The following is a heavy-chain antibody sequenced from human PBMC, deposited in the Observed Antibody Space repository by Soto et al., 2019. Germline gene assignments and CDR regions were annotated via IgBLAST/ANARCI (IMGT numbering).Heavy chain of an antibody. V-gene: IGHV4-31*03. D-gene: IGHD2-21*02. J-gene: IGHJ4*02. CDR1: GGSISSGGYY. CDR3: ARAGVVVTAIPFYYFDY. Sequence: QVQLQESGPGLVKPSQTLSLTCTVSGGSISSGGYYWSWIRQHPGKGLEWIGYIYYSGSTYYNPSLKSRVTISVDTSKNQFSLKLSSVTAADTAVYYCARAGVVVTAIPFYYFDYWGQGTLVTVSS. CDR2: IYYSGST.